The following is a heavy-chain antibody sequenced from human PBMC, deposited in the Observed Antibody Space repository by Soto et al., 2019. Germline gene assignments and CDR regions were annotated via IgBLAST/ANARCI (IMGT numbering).Heavy chain of an antibody. CDR3: ARDDGQSRDIFDM. CDR2: INPDSGGT. J-gene: IGHJ3*02. Sequence: QVQLVQSGAEVKKPGASVKVSCKASGYTFTDYYLHWVRQAPGQGLEWMGWINPDSGGTNYAQKFQDRDTMTRDTSISTAYMELSRLRHDDAAVYFCARDDGQSRDIFDMWGEGKVVTVSS. V-gene: IGHV1-2*02. D-gene: IGHD2-15*01. CDR1: GYTFTDYY.